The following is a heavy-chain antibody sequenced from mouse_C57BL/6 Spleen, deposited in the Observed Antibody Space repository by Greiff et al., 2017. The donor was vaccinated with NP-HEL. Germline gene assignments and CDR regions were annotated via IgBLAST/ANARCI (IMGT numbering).Heavy chain of an antibody. V-gene: IGHV1-69*01. CDR2: IDPSDSYT. CDR1: GYTFTSYW. J-gene: IGHJ1*03. Sequence: QVQLKQPGAELVMPGASVKLSCKASGYTFTSYWMHWVKQRPGQGLEWIGEIDPSDSYTNYNQKFKGKSTLTVDKSSSTAYMQLSSLTSEDSAVYYCARKLWGDFDVWGTGTTVTVSS. D-gene: IGHD1-1*02. CDR3: ARKLWGDFDV.